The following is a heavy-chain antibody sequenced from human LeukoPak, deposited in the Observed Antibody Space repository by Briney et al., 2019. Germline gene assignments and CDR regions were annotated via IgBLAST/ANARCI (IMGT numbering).Heavy chain of an antibody. CDR3: AKEEQRWLQLPSWGAFDI. J-gene: IGHJ3*02. CDR1: GFTFDDFA. D-gene: IGHD5-24*01. V-gene: IGHV3-43*02. Sequence: PGGSLRLSCAASGFTFDDFAMHWVRQTPQKGLEWVALISGDGINTYYADSVKGRFIISRDKKKNSLYLQMNSLRAEDTAVYYCAKEEQRWLQLPSWGAFDIWGQGTMVTVSS. CDR2: ISGDGINT.